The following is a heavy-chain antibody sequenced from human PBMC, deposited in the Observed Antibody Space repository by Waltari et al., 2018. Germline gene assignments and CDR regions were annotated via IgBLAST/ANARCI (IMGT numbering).Heavy chain of an antibody. D-gene: IGHD2-15*01. CDR1: GDSMSGNYW. V-gene: IGHV4-4*02. Sequence: QVQLQESGPGLVKPSGTLSLTCGVSGDSMSGNYWWSWVRQPPGKGLAWIGQVHRSGRTKYNPPLESRVTVSIDTFNSQFSLEVTSATAADTALYFCARDRGRGLYLDSWGRGILVTVSP. CDR3: ARDRGRGLYLDS. CDR2: VHRSGRT. J-gene: IGHJ4*02.